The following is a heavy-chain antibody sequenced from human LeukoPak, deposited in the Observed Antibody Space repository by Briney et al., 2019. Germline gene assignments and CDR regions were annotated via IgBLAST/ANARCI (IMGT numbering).Heavy chain of an antibody. Sequence: GASVKVSCKASGYTFTSYDINWVRQATGQGLEWMGWMDPNSGNTGYAKKFQGRVTMTRNTSISTAYMELSSLRSEDTAVYYCATRRSGYDSSVNYWGQGTLVTVSS. J-gene: IGHJ4*02. V-gene: IGHV1-8*01. D-gene: IGHD5-12*01. CDR1: GYTFTSYD. CDR2: MDPNSGNT. CDR3: ATRRSGYDSSVNY.